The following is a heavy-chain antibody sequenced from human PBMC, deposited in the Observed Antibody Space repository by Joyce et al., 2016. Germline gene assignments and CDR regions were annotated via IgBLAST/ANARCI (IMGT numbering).Heavy chain of an antibody. Sequence: EVQLVESGGGLVQPGGSLRLSCAASGFTFSNYWMNWVRQAPGKGVEWVASIKQDGRGQFYVDAVKGRFAISRDNTENSLFLHMNSLRAEDTAVYYCTRSMSSVNWFDPWGQGTLVTVSA. CDR1: GFTFSNYW. V-gene: IGHV3-7*03. J-gene: IGHJ5*02. CDR2: IKQDGRGQ. CDR3: TRSMSSVNWFDP.